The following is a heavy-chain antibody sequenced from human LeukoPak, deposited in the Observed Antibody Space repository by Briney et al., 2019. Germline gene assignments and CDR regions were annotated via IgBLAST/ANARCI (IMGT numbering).Heavy chain of an antibody. D-gene: IGHD2-15*01. CDR3: ARDTVVVVAATPHYAFDI. CDR2: INPNSGGT. Sequence: ASVKVSCKASGYTFTGYYMHWVRQAPGQGLEWMGWINPNSGGTNYAQKFQGRVTMTRDTSISTAYMELSRLRSDDTAVYYCARDTVVVVAATPHYAFDIWGQGTMVTVSS. J-gene: IGHJ3*02. V-gene: IGHV1-2*02. CDR1: GYTFTGYY.